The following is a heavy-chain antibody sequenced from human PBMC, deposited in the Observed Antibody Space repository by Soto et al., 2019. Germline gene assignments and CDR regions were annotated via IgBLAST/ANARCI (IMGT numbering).Heavy chain of an antibody. V-gene: IGHV1-46*03. D-gene: IGHD2-15*01. CDR2: INPSGGST. J-gene: IGHJ6*03. CDR1: GYTFTSYY. Sequence: GASVKVSCKASGYTFTSYYMHWVRQAPGQGLEWMGIINPSGGSTSYAQKFQGRVTMTRDTSTSTVYMELSSLRSEDTAVYYCARDRTLHCSGGSSRPIYYYYYMDVWGKGTTVTVS. CDR3: ARDRTLHCSGGSSRPIYYYYYMDV.